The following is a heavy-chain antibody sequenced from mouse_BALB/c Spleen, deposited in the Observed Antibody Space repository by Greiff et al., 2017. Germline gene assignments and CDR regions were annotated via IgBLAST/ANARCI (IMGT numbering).Heavy chain of an antibody. V-gene: IGHV1-54*03. CDR1: GYAFTNYL. D-gene: IGHD2-3*01. CDR3: ARGDGYREGY. J-gene: IGHJ2*01. Sequence: VKLMESGAELVRPGTSVKVSCKASGYAFTNYLIEWVKQRPGQGLEWIGVINPGSGGTNYNEKFKGKATLTADKSSSTAYMQLSSLTSDDSAVYFCARGDGYREGYWGQGTTLTVSS. CDR2: INPGSGGT.